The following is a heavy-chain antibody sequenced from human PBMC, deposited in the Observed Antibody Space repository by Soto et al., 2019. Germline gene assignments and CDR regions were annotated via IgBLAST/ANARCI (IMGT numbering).Heavy chain of an antibody. Sequence: PGESLKISCRGSGYYSSSYWIAWVRQMSGKGLEWVGSVYVSDFETKYSPSFQGQVTISADKYTNTAYSYWSSLKASDTAMYYCARRGTLSGRDAFDVWGEGTMVTVSS. CDR3: ARRGTLSGRDAFDV. CDR1: GYYSSSYW. CDR2: VYVSDFET. D-gene: IGHD5-12*01. V-gene: IGHV5-51*01. J-gene: IGHJ3*01.